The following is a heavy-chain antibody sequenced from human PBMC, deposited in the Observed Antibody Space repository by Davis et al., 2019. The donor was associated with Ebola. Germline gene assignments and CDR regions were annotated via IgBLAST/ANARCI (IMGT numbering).Heavy chain of an antibody. J-gene: IGHJ4*02. CDR1: GFTFSSYW. D-gene: IGHD3-22*01. CDR2: INRDGSYP. Sequence: GESLKISCAASGFTFSSYWMYWVRQGPGEGLVWVSRINRDGSYPENADFVKGRFTISRDNAKNTLYLQMNSLRAEDTAVYYCAKSHSSGYFSGFDYWGQGTLVTVSS. CDR3: AKSHSSGYFSGFDY. V-gene: IGHV3-74*01.